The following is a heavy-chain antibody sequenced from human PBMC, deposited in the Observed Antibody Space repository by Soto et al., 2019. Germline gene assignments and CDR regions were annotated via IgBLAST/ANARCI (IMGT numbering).Heavy chain of an antibody. CDR1: GFTFSSYW. D-gene: IGHD1-26*01. V-gene: IGHV3-74*03. J-gene: IGHJ4*02. Sequence: GGSLRLSCAASGFTFSSYWMHWVRQVPGKGLVWVSHINSDGTHTTYADSVKGRFTISRDNAKNTLYLQMNSLRAEDTAVYYCVRDEFRLGIAYWGLGTLVTVSS. CDR2: INSDGTHT. CDR3: VRDEFRLGIAY.